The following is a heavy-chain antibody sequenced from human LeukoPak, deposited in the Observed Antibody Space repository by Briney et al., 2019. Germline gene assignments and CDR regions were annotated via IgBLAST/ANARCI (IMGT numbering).Heavy chain of an antibody. J-gene: IGHJ4*02. D-gene: IGHD6-6*01. CDR2: ITVSGGSP. Sequence: GGSLRLSCAASGFTFSSYAMSWFRQAPGKGLEGFAAITVSGGSPYPADSVKGRFTISRNNSKDTLYLQMNSLRAEDTAVYYCAKGSSSSRAYYFDYWGQGTLVTVSS. CDR3: AKGSSSSRAYYFDY. V-gene: IGHV3-23*01. CDR1: GFTFSSYA.